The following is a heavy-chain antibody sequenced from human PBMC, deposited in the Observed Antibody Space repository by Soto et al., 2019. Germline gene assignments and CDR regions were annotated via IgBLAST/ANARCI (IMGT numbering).Heavy chain of an antibody. CDR1: GYSFTTYG. Sequence: QVQLVQSRGEVKKPGASVKVSCKTSGYSFTTYGISWVRQAPGQGLEWMGWISGYNGNTNYAQNLQGRVTMTTDTTKRTAYMELSSLRSDDTAVQYCAIEGQATYYYDVTDAWGQGSTVTFSS. V-gene: IGHV1-18*01. J-gene: IGHJ6*02. CDR2: ISGYNGNT. CDR3: AIEGQATYYYDVTDA.